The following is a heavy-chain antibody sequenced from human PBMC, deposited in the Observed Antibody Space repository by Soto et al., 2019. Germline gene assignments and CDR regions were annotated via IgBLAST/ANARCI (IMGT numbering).Heavy chain of an antibody. CDR1: GFTFTSSA. D-gene: IGHD5-18*01. CDR3: AADSDTAMVTRGVAFDY. V-gene: IGHV1-58*01. CDR2: IVVGSGNT. Sequence: QMPLVQSGPEVKKPGTSVKVSCKASGFTFTSSAVQWVRQARGQRLEWIGWIVVGSGNTNYAQKFQERVTITRDMSTSTAYMELSSLRSEDTAVYYCAADSDTAMVTRGVAFDYWGQGTLVTVSS. J-gene: IGHJ4*02.